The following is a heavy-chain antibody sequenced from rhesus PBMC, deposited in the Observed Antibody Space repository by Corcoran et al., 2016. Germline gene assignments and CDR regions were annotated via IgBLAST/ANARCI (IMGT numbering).Heavy chain of an antibody. J-gene: IGHJ5-1*01. CDR3: ARRFGDRFDV. D-gene: IGHD3-3*01. Sequence: QVKLQQWGEGLVKPSETLSLTRAVYGGSISGYYWSWIRQPPGKGLDWIGNMDGNSANTNYNHSLKNRVTVSKDTSKNQFSLKLTSVTAADTAVYYCARRFGDRFDVWGPGVLVTVSS. V-gene: IGHV4-73*01. CDR1: GGSISGYY. CDR2: MDGNSANT.